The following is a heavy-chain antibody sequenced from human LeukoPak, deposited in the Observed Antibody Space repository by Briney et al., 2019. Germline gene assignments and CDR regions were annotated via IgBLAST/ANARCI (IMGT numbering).Heavy chain of an antibody. CDR3: ARAFGASSGYSVDY. V-gene: IGHV3-33*01. J-gene: IGHJ4*02. Sequence: GGSLRLSCAASGFTFSSYAMHWVRQAPGKGLEWVTVIWYDGSNKHYADSVKGRFTISRDNSKNTLYLQMDSPRAEDTAIYYCARAFGASSGYSVDYWGQGTLVTVSS. CDR2: IWYDGSNK. D-gene: IGHD3-22*01. CDR1: GFTFSSYA.